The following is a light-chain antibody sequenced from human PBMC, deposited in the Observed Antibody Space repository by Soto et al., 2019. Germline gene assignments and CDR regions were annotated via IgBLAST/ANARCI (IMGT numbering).Light chain of an antibody. CDR1: HYISSH. CDR3: QQRDTWPPIT. Sequence: EIVLTQSPATLSLSPGERATLSCRASHYISSHLAWYQQKPGQAPRLLIYDASNRATGIPARFSGSGSGTDFPLTISSLEPEDFAFYYCQQRDTWPPITFGQGTRLEIK. J-gene: IGKJ5*01. V-gene: IGKV3-11*01. CDR2: DAS.